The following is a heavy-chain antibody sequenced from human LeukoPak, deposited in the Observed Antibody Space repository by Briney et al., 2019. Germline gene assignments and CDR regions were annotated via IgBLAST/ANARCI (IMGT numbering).Heavy chain of an antibody. J-gene: IGHJ4*02. CDR3: ARDPNLVVTAIIHFDY. CDR2: IRYDGGNK. Sequence: AGSLRLSCAASGFTFSSYGMHWVRQAPGKGLEWVAFIRYDGGNKYYADSVKGRFTISRDNSKNTLYLQMNSLRAEDTAVYYRARDPNLVVTAIIHFDYWGQGTLVTVSS. CDR1: GFTFSSYG. D-gene: IGHD2-21*02. V-gene: IGHV3-30*02.